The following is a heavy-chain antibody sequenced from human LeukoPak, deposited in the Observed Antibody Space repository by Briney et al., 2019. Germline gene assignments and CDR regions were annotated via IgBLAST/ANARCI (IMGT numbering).Heavy chain of an antibody. J-gene: IGHJ4*02. CDR2: IWSDGSNK. Sequence: GGSLRLSCAAAGFTFSSYGMHWVRQAPGKGLEWVAVIWSDGSNKYYADSVKGRFTISRDNSKNTLYLQMNSLRVDDTAMYYCARCRDSVSYNPLRYWGQGTLVTVSS. CDR1: GFTFSSYG. V-gene: IGHV3-33*01. D-gene: IGHD1-26*01. CDR3: ARCRDSVSYNPLRY.